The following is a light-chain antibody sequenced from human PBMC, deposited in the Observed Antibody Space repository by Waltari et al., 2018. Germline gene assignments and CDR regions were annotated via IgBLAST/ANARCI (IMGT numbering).Light chain of an antibody. V-gene: IGLV2-14*03. CDR1: SSDVGGYNS. CDR3: GSYTTRATHV. CDR2: DVN. J-gene: IGLJ1*01. Sequence: QSALTQPASVSGSPGQSITISCTGTSSDVGGYNSVSCYQQHPGPTPKPIIFDVNRRPSGVAHRFSGSKSGNTASLTISGLQAEDEADYYCGSYTTRATHVFGIGTKVTVL.